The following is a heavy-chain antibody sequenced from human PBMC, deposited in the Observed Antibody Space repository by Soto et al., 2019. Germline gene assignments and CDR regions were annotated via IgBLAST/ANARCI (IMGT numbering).Heavy chain of an antibody. V-gene: IGHV1-46*01. CDR3: ARYDYNGYYFDY. D-gene: IGHD4-4*01. CDR2: INPTGGST. CDR1: GYTFSTYY. Sequence: QVQLVQSGAEVKKPGASVKVSCKASGYTFSTYYMHWVRQAPGQGYEWMGMINPTGGSTTYAQKFQGRVTMTRDTSTTTVYMELSSLKSEDTAVYYCARYDYNGYYFDYWGQGTLVTVSS. J-gene: IGHJ4*02.